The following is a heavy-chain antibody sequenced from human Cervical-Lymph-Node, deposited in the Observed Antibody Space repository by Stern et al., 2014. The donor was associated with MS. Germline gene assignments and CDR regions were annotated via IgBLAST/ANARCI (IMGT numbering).Heavy chain of an antibody. V-gene: IGHV3-11*01. J-gene: IGHJ4*02. Sequence: QVQLVQSGGDLVKPGGSLRLSCAASGFTFSDYYMSWIRQAPGKGLEGVSYISSSGNTIYYADSVKGRFTISRDNAKNSLYLQMNSLRAEDTAVFYCARVGYTGYLVDYWGQGTLVTVSS. CDR3: ARVGYTGYLVDY. D-gene: IGHD5-12*01. CDR2: ISSSGNTI. CDR1: GFTFSDYY.